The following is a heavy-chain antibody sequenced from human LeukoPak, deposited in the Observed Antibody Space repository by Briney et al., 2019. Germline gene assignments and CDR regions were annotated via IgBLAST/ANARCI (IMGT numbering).Heavy chain of an antibody. Sequence: GGSLRLSCAASGFTLSSYWMHWVRQAPGKGLVWVSRINMDGSITSYADSVKGRFTISRDNAKNTLYLQMNSLRAEDTAVYYCGLEMATTIRDYWGQGTLVTVSS. CDR2: INMDGSIT. J-gene: IGHJ4*02. CDR3: GLEMATTIRDY. CDR1: GFTLSSYW. D-gene: IGHD5-24*01. V-gene: IGHV3-74*01.